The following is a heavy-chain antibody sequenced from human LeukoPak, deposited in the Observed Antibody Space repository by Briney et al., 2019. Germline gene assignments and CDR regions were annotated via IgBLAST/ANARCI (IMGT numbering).Heavy chain of an antibody. CDR3: GRVHCSADSCPGSGYHYYMDV. D-gene: IGHD2-15*01. V-gene: IGHV3-11*01. CDR1: GFIFSDYY. J-gene: IGHJ6*03. Sequence: GGSLRLSCVASGFIFSDYYMSWIRQAPGKGLEWVSYMSGRGSTIYYADSVKGRFTMSRDNGKNSLSLQMNSLRAEDTAVYYFGRVHCSADSCPGSGYHYYMDVWGKGTTVTISS. CDR2: MSGRGSTI.